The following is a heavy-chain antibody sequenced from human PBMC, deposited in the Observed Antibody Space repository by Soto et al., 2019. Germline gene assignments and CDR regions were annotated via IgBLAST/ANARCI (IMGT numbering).Heavy chain of an antibody. J-gene: IGHJ6*02. D-gene: IGHD1-26*01. Sequence: SETLSLTCTVSGCSISSYYWSWIRQPPGKGLEWIGYTYYSGSTNYNPSLKSRVTISVDTSKNQFSLKLSSVTAADTAVYYCAKDSGSYYEYYYYCMDVWGQGTTVTVSS. V-gene: IGHV4-59*01. CDR2: TYYSGST. CDR1: GCSISSYY. CDR3: AKDSGSYYEYYYYCMDV.